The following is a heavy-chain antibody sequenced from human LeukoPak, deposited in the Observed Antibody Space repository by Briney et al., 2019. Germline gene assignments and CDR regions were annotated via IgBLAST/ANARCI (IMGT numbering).Heavy chain of an antibody. J-gene: IGHJ6*02. V-gene: IGHV3-30-3*01. CDR2: ISYDGSNK. Sequence: GGSLRLSCAASGFTFSSYAMHWVRQAPGKGLEWVAVISYDGSNKYYADSVKGRFTISRDNSKNTLYLQMDSLRAEDTAVYYCARDGWRVNGMDVWGQGTTATVSS. CDR1: GFTFSSYA. D-gene: IGHD6-19*01. CDR3: ARDGWRVNGMDV.